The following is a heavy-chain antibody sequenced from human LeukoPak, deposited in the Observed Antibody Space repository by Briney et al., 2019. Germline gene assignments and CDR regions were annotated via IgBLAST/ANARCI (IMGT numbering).Heavy chain of an antibody. CDR3: ARIGAGSSRDY. J-gene: IGHJ4*02. CDR2: IVGSSST. D-gene: IGHD6-13*01. Sequence: GGSLRLSCAASGFTFSNFAMTWVRQAPGKGLEWVSSIVGSSSTYYADSLKGRFTISRDNAKNSLYLQMNRLMAEDTAVYYCARIGAGSSRDYWGQGTLVTVSS. CDR1: GFTFSNFA. V-gene: IGHV3-21*03.